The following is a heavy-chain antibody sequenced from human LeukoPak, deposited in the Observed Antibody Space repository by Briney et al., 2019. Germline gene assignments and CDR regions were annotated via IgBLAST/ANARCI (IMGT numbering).Heavy chain of an antibody. V-gene: IGHV3-23*01. J-gene: IGHJ4*02. CDR1: GFTFSSYA. CDR3: AKDRRGCTSTSCYYRFDY. D-gene: IGHD2-2*01. CDR2: ISGSGGST. Sequence: GGSLRLSCAASGFTFSSYAMSWVRQAPGRGLEWVSGISGSGGSTHYADSVKGRFTISRDNSKNALYLQMNSLRAEDTAVYYCAKDRRGCTSTSCYYRFDYWGQGTLVTVSS.